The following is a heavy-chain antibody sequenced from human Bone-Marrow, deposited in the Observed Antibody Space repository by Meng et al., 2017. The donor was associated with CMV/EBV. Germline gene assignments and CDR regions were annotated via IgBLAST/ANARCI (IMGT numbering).Heavy chain of an antibody. J-gene: IGHJ4*02. V-gene: IGHV3-30*04. D-gene: IGHD3-3*02. CDR2: ISYDGSNK. CDR3: ARDWSRQVSILIDY. Sequence: GEYLKISCAASGSTFSSYAMHWVRQAPGKGLEWVAVISYDGSNKYYADSVKGRFTISRDNSKNTLYLQMNSLRAEDTAVYYCARDWSRQVSILIDYWGQGTLVTVSS. CDR1: GSTFSSYA.